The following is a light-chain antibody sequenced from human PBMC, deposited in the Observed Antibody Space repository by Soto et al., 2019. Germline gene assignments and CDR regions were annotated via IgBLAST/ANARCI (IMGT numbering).Light chain of an antibody. Sequence: DIQMTQSPSTLSSSVGDRVTITCRASQSITGWLAWFQQKPGKAPKLLISKASSLQSGVPSRFSGSGSGTEFTLTISSLQPDDFATYYCQQYNPYSPWT. V-gene: IGKV1-5*03. J-gene: IGKJ1*01. CDR2: KAS. CDR1: QSITGW. CDR3: QQYNPYSPWT.